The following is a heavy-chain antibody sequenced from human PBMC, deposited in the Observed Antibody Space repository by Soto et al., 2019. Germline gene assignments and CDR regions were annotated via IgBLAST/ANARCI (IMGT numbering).Heavy chain of an antibody. CDR1: GGSFSGYY. Sequence: SETLSLTCAAYGGSFSGYYWSWIRQPPGKGLERIGEINHSGSTNYNPSLKSRVTISVDTSKNQFSLKLSSVTAADTAVYYCARGRGGWYPYYYYGMDVWGQGTTVTVSS. CDR3: ARGRGGWYPYYYYGMDV. D-gene: IGHD6-19*01. J-gene: IGHJ6*02. V-gene: IGHV4-34*01. CDR2: INHSGST.